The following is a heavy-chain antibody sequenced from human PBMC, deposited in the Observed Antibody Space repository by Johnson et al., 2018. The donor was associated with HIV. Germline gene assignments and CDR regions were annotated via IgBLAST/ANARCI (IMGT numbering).Heavy chain of an antibody. V-gene: IGHV3-30*03. CDR1: GFIFSSYG. CDR2: ISYDGSNK. Sequence: QVQLVESGGGLVQPGGSLRLSCAASGFIFSSYGMHWVRRAPGKGLEWVAVISYDGSNKYYADSVKGRFTISRDNSKNTLYLQMNSLRAEDTAVYYCASVNSGAFNFWGQGTMVTVSS. J-gene: IGHJ3*01. CDR3: ASVNSGAFNF. D-gene: IGHD3-10*01.